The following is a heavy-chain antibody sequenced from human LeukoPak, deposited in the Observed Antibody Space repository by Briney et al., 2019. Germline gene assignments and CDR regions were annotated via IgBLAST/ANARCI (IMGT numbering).Heavy chain of an antibody. J-gene: IGHJ4*02. V-gene: IGHV3-23*01. D-gene: IGHD4-23*01. Sequence: PGGSLRLSCAASGFSFSGYAMSWVRQAPAKGLEWVSIISGGGSSTYYADSVKGRFTISRDNSKNTLYLQMNSLRAEDTAVYYCAKDRLSYGGNFDYWGQGTLVPVSS. CDR2: ISGGGSST. CDR3: AKDRLSYGGNFDY. CDR1: GFSFSGYA.